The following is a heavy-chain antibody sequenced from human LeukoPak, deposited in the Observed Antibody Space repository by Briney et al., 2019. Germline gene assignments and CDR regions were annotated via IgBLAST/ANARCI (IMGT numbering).Heavy chain of an antibody. CDR2: ISYDGSNK. CDR1: GFTFSSYG. V-gene: IGHV3-30*18. D-gene: IGHD3-22*01. Sequence: GGPLRLSCAASGFTFSSYGMHWVRQAPGKGLEWVAVISYDGSNKYYADSVKGRFTISRDNSKNTLYLQMNSLRAEDTAVYYCAKEGDYYDSSGYSWFDPWGQGTLVTVSS. CDR3: AKEGDYYDSSGYSWFDP. J-gene: IGHJ5*02.